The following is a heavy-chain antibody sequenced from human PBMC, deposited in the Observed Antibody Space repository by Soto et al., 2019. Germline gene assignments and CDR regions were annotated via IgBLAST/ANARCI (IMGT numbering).Heavy chain of an antibody. CDR2: ISYDGSNK. CDR3: AKVNRNYYGMDV. Sequence: GGSLRLSCAASGFTFSSYGMHWVRQAPGKGLEWVAVISYDGSNKYYADSVKGRFTISRDNSKNTLYLQMNSLRAEDTAVYYCAKVNRNYYGMDVWGQGTTVTVSS. CDR1: GFTFSSYG. V-gene: IGHV3-30*18. J-gene: IGHJ6*02.